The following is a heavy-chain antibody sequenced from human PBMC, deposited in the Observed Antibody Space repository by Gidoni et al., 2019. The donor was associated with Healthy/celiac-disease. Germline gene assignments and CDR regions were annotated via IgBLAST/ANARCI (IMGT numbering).Heavy chain of an antibody. CDR3: AREPMMRSYYDSRGEWDY. J-gene: IGHJ4*02. V-gene: IGHV3-48*02. Sequence: EVQLVESGGGLVQPGGSLRLSCAASGFTFSSYSMNWVRQAPGKGLEWVSYISSSSSTIYYADSVKGRFTISRDNAKNSLYLQMNSLRDEDTAVYYCAREPMMRSYYDSRGEWDYWGQGTLVTVSS. CDR1: GFTFSSYS. CDR2: ISSSSSTI. D-gene: IGHD3-22*01.